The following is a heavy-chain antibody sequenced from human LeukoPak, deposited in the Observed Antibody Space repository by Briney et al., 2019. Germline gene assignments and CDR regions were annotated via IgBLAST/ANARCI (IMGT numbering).Heavy chain of an antibody. J-gene: IGHJ4*02. CDR2: ISGSGGST. CDR1: GFTFSNYA. D-gene: IGHD6-13*01. Sequence: TGRSLRLSCATSGFTFSNYAMTWVRQAPGKWLEWDSGISYISGSGGSTYYADSVKGRFTISRANSKNTLYLQMNSLRVEDTAVYYCATGGTQQLVRVWSGYWGQGTLVTVSS. V-gene: IGHV3-23*01. CDR3: ATGGTQQLVRVWSGY.